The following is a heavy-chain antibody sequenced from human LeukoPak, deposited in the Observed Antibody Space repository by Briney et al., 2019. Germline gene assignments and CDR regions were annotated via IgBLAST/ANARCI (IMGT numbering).Heavy chain of an antibody. D-gene: IGHD4-17*01. CDR1: GLPFNTYG. J-gene: IGHJ4*02. V-gene: IGHV3-23*01. CDR3: AKGARTDYVARPGFDF. CDR2: ISSNVENT. Sequence: QTGGSLTLSCATSGLPFNTYGMRWVRQTPGRGVERVSSISSNVENTKYADYVKGRFTISRDTSKSTLYLHVNSLTGGDTAVYYCAKGARTDYVARPGFDFWGQGALVTVS.